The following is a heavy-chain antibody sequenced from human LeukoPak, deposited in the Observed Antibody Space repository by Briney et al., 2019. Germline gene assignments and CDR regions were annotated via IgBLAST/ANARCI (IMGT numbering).Heavy chain of an antibody. Sequence: GGSLRLSCAASGFTFSSYGMHWVRQAPGKGLEWVAFIRYDGSNKYYADSVRDRFNISRDNSKNRLYLQMNSLRAEDTAVYYCANGPFGELTPPYYYYYYGLDVWGQGTTVTVSS. CDR2: IRYDGSNK. CDR3: ANGPFGELTPPYYYYYYGLDV. V-gene: IGHV3-30*02. D-gene: IGHD3-10*01. J-gene: IGHJ6*02. CDR1: GFTFSSYG.